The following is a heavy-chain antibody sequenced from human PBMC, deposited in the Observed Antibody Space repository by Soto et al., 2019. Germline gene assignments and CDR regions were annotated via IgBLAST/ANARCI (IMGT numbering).Heavy chain of an antibody. V-gene: IGHV1-3*01. CDR1: GYTFTSSA. D-gene: IGHD6-13*01. CDR2: INAGNGNT. Sequence: ALVKVSCKASGYTFTSSAMHWVRQAPGQRLEWMGWINAGNGNTKYSQKFQGRVTITRDTSASTAYMELSSLRSEDTAVYYCARDHEQQLVGNWFDPWGQGTLVTVSS. J-gene: IGHJ5*02. CDR3: ARDHEQQLVGNWFDP.